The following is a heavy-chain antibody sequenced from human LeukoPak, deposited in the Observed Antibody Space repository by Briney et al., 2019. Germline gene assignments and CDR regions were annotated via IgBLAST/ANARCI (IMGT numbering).Heavy chain of an antibody. V-gene: IGHV4-4*07. CDR3: ARDNSGSYYSQTGFDY. D-gene: IGHD1-26*01. J-gene: IGHJ4*02. CDR2: IYTSGST. CDR1: GGSISSYY. Sequence: KSSETLSLTCTVSGGSISSYYWSWIRQPAGKGLEWIGRIYTSGSTNYNPSLKSRVTMSVDTSKNQFSLKLSSVTAADTAVYYCARDNSGSYYSQTGFDYWGQGTLVTVSS.